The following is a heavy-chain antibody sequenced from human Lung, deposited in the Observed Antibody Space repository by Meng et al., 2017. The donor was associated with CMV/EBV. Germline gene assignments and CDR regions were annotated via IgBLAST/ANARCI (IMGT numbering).Heavy chain of an antibody. CDR2: INPSGGST. D-gene: IGHD3-10*01. CDR1: GYTFTSYY. Sequence: ASXXVSCKASGYTFTSYYMHWVRQAPGQGLEWMGIINPSGGSTSYAQKFQGRVTMTRDTSTITVYMELSSLRSEDTAVYYCASGWGGDYYDNWGQGTLVTVSS. J-gene: IGHJ4*02. CDR3: ASGWGGDYYDN. V-gene: IGHV1-46*01.